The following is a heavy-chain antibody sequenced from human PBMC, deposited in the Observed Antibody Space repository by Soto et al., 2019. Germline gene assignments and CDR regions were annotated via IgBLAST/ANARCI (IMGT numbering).Heavy chain of an antibody. Sequence: EVQLVQSGAEVKKAGESLKISCQGAGYTFTNYWITWARQMPGRGLEWMGKIDPRDSYINYSPSFQGHVTMSVDKCTSTAYLPWNRLRASETAIYFFARRGYGSTVGYYCAMDVWGQGTVVTVSS. CDR3: ARRGYGSTVGYYCAMDV. D-gene: IGHD2-15*01. V-gene: IGHV5-10-1*03. CDR1: GYTFTNYW. CDR2: IDPRDSYI. J-gene: IGHJ6*02.